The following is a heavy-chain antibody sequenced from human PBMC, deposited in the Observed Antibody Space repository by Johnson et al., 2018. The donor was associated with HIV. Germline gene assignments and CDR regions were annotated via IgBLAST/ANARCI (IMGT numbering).Heavy chain of an antibody. D-gene: IGHD3-22*01. Sequence: QVHLVESGGGLVKPGGSLRLSCTASGFSFSDYYMTWIRQAPGKGLEWVSYISTSGSTIHHADSVKGRFTISRDNSKNTLYLQMNSLRAEATAVYYCAKDGSSGYPDADAFDMWGRGTMVTVSS. V-gene: IGHV3-11*04. CDR1: GFSFSDYY. CDR3: AKDGSSGYPDADAFDM. CDR2: ISTSGSTI. J-gene: IGHJ3*02.